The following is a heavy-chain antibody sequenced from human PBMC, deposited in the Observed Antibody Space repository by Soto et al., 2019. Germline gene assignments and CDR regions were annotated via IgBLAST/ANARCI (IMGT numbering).Heavy chain of an antibody. CDR3: ATCIPTGHDYGDYDSLYYYYMDV. D-gene: IGHD4-17*01. Sequence: SELLSLNWSVFGGSISRYYWSRILQTTGKGLEWIGYIYYSGSTNYNPSLKSRVTISVDTSKNQFSLKLSSVTAADTAVYYCATCIPTGHDYGDYDSLYYYYMDVWGKGTTVTVSS. V-gene: IGHV4-59*01. CDR1: GGSISRYY. CDR2: IYYSGST. J-gene: IGHJ6*03.